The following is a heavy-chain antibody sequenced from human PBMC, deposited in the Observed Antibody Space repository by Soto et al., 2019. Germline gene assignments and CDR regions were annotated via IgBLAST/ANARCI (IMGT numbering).Heavy chain of an antibody. CDR1: GFTFSSHW. J-gene: IGHJ6*03. Sequence: PGGSLRLSCAASGFTFSSHWMRWVRQAPGKGLVWVSRINSDGRSTDYADSVKGRFTISRDNAKNTLSLQMNSLRAEDTAVYFCARGRSYYYYMDVWGKGTTVTVSS. CDR2: INSDGRST. V-gene: IGHV3-74*01. CDR3: ARGRSYYYYMDV.